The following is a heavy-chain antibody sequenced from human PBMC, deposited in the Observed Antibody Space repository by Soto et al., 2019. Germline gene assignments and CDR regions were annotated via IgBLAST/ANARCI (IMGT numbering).Heavy chain of an antibody. CDR2: ISGSGSYI. D-gene: IGHD3-10*01. V-gene: IGHV3-21*01. CDR3: AGGRYGSGTYDFDY. Sequence: GGSLRRSCAAYGFTFSSYGMSWVRQAPGKGLEWVSSISGSGSYIYYADSVKGRFTISIDNAKNSLYLQMNSLRAEDTAVYYCAGGRYGSGTYDFDYWGQGTLVTVSS. CDR1: GFTFSSYG. J-gene: IGHJ4*02.